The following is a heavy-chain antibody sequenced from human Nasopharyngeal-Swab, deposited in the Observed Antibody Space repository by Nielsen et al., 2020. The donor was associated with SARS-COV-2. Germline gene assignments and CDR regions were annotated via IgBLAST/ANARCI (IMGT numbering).Heavy chain of an antibody. CDR1: AFTFSGSS. CDR3: TRPRPGNDISSPYYYYYYMDV. V-gene: IGHV3-73*01. J-gene: IGHJ6*03. Sequence: ARSLRPSCAVSAFTFSGSSTHWVRQASENGMEWVGRTRSKANSYATAYAASVEGRFTISRDDSKQTAYLHMNCLKTEDTAVYDCTRPRPGNDISSPYYYYYYMDVWGKGTTVTVSS. CDR2: TRSKANSYAT. D-gene: IGHD3-22*01.